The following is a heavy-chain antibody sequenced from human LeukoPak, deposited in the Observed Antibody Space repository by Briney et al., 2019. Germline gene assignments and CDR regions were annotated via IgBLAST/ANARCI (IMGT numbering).Heavy chain of an antibody. V-gene: IGHV3-33*01. CDR3: ERDPLSRILQQLSDY. CDR2: IWYDGSNK. Sequence: PGRSLRLSCAASGFTFSSYGMHWVRQAPGKGLEWVAVIWYDGSNKYYADSVKGRFTISRDNSKNTLYLQMNSLRAEDTAVYYCERDPLSRILQQLSDYWGQGTLVTVYS. CDR1: GFTFSSYG. J-gene: IGHJ4*02. D-gene: IGHD6-13*01.